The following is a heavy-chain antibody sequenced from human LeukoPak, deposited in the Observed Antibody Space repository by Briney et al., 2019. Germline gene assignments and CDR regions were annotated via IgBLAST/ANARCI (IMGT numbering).Heavy chain of an antibody. V-gene: IGHV1-2*06. CDR2: INPNSGDT. J-gene: IGHJ6*03. CDR3: ARSAEHCNNGVCFTDYYMDV. D-gene: IGHD2-8*01. CDR1: GYTFSGSY. Sequence: ASVKVSCKASGYTFSGSYIHWARQAPGQGLEWMGRINPNSGDTNFAQTFQGRVTMTRDTSITTAYMELSSLTSDDTAVYFCARSAEHCNNGVCFTDYYMDVWGKGTTVTVSS.